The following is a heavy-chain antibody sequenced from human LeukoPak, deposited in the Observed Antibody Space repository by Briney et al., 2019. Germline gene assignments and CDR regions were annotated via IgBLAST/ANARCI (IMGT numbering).Heavy chain of an antibody. CDR3: ARGSSGWYLRAFDI. J-gene: IGHJ3*02. CDR2: IYYSGST. CDR1: GGSISSGDYY. V-gene: IGHV4-30-4*01. Sequence: TSETLSLTCTVSGGSISSGDYYWSWIRQPPGKGLEWIGYIYYSGSTYYNPSLKSRVTISVDTSKNQFSLKLSSVTAADTAVYYCARGSSGWYLRAFDIWGQGTMVTVSS. D-gene: IGHD6-19*01.